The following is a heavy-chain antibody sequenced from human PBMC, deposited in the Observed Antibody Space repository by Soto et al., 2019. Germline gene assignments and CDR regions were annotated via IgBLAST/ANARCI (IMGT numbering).Heavy chain of an antibody. CDR1: GFTFSNYA. V-gene: IGHV3-30-3*01. D-gene: IGHD3-9*01. Sequence: GWSLRLSCAASGFTFSNYAIHWVRQAPGKGLEWVVVISSDGGNKYYADSVKGRFTISRDNSMNTLYLQMNSLRAEDTALYYCARETSDSNVWLFDYWGPGTLVTVSS. J-gene: IGHJ4*02. CDR2: ISSDGGNK. CDR3: ARETSDSNVWLFDY.